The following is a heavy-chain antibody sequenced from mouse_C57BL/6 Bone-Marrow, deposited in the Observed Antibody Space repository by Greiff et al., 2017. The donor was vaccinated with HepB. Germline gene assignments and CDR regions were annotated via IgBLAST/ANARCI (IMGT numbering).Heavy chain of an antibody. CDR1: GYTFTSYG. V-gene: IGHV1-81*01. CDR3: ARWGNFYYGSSYCWYFDV. J-gene: IGHJ1*03. D-gene: IGHD1-1*01. CDR2: IYPRSGNT. Sequence: VQLQESGAELARPGASVKLSCKASGYTFTSYGISWVKQSTGQGLEWIGEIYPRSGNTYYNEKFKGKATLTADKSSSTAYMELRSLTSEDSAVYFCARWGNFYYGSSYCWYFDVWGTGTTVTVSS.